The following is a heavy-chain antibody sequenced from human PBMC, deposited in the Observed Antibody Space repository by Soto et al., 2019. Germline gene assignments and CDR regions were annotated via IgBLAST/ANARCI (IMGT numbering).Heavy chain of an antibody. CDR2: INPSGGST. D-gene: IGHD5-12*01. V-gene: IGHV1-46*01. J-gene: IGHJ6*02. CDR1: GYTFTSHY. CDR3: ARGRAGAIVATITSGPRGYYYGMDV. Sequence: ASVKVSCKASGYTFTSHYMHWVRQAPGQGLEWMGIINPSGGSTNYAQKFQGRVTMTADKSTSTVYMELSSLRSEDTAVYYCARGRAGAIVATITSGPRGYYYGMDVWGQGTTVTVSS.